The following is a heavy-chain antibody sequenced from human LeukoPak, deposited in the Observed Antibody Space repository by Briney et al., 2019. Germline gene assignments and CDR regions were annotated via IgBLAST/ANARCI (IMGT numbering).Heavy chain of an antibody. J-gene: IGHJ4*02. Sequence: GGSLRLSCAASGFTFSSYSMNWVRQAPGKGLEWVSSISSSSSYIYYADSVKGRFTIPRDNAKNSLYLQMNGLRAEDTAVYYCARSIDSSSWTLWGQGTLVTVSS. V-gene: IGHV3-21*01. CDR2: ISSSSSYI. CDR1: GFTFSSYS. CDR3: ARSIDSSSWTL. D-gene: IGHD6-13*01.